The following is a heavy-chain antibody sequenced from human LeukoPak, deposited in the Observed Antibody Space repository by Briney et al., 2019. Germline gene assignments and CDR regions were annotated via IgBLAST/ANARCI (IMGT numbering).Heavy chain of an antibody. CDR3: ARAAAAGLDS. V-gene: IGHV4-61*02. J-gene: IGHJ4*02. CDR2: ISTSGST. CDR1: DGSISSGSCY. D-gene: IGHD6-13*01. Sequence: SQTLSLTCTVSDGSISSGSCYWTWIRQPAGKGLEWIGRISTSGSTNYNPSLKSRVTISADTSKNQFSLKLNSVTAADTAVSYCARAAAAGLDSWGQGTLVTVSS.